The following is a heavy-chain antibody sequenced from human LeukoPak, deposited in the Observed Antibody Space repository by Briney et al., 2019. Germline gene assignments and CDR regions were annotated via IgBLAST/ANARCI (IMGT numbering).Heavy chain of an antibody. V-gene: IGHV4-39*07. Sequence: SETLSLTCTVSGVSISSSSYYWGWIRQPPGKGLEWIGSIYYSGSTYYNPSLKSRVTISVDTSKNQFSLKLSSVTAADTAVYYCARGGVEVNFDYWGQGTLVTVSS. D-gene: IGHD2-21*01. CDR2: IYYSGST. CDR1: GVSISSSSYY. J-gene: IGHJ4*02. CDR3: ARGGVEVNFDY.